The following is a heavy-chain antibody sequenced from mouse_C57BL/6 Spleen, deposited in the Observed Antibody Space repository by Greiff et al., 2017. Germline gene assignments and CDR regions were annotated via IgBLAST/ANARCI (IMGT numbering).Heavy chain of an antibody. CDR1: GYTFTSYW. Sequence: QVQLQQPGAELVRPGSSVKLSCKASGYTFTSYWMAWVKQRPGQGLEWIGHIYPSGSGTHYNQKFKDKATLTVDKSSSTAYMQLSSLTSEDSAVYYCAREKFADWGHGTLVTVSA. CDR2: IYPSGSGT. V-gene: IGHV1-61*01. CDR3: AREKFAD. J-gene: IGHJ3*01.